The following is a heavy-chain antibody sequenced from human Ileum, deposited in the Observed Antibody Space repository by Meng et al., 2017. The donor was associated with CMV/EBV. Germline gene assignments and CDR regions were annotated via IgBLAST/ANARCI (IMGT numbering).Heavy chain of an antibody. CDR3: ARGGNWKGYGMDV. J-gene: IGHJ6*02. Sequence: GESLKISCAASGFTFSSYWMHWVRQAPGKGLVWVSRINSDGSSTSYADSVKGRFTISRDNAKNTLYLQMNSLRAEDTAVYYCARGGNWKGYGMDVWGQGTTVTVSS. CDR1: GFTFSSYW. CDR2: INSDGSST. D-gene: IGHD1-20*01. V-gene: IGHV3-74*01.